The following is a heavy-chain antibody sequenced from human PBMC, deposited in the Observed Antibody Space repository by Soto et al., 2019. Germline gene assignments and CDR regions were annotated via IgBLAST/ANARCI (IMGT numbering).Heavy chain of an antibody. CDR3: ATAPTTVTNLYALDI. J-gene: IGHJ3*02. CDR1: GFTFSIYS. D-gene: IGHD4-17*01. V-gene: IGHV3-21*05. CDR2: IMPDSSHI. Sequence: GGSLRLSCGASGFTFSIYSMNWVRQAPGKGPEWVSYIMPDSSHIFYADSVRGRFTISRDNAKNSVYLQMNSLRAEDTAIYYCATAPTTVTNLYALDIWGQGTMVTVSS.